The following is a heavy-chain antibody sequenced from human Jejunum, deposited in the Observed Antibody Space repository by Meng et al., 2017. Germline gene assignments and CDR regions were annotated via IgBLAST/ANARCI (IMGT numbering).Heavy chain of an antibody. D-gene: IGHD1-14*01. CDR1: DYTFTSYG. Sequence: ASVKVSCKASDYTFTSYGISWVRQAPGQGLEWMGWISGHNGVTNFAQKFQDRVIMTIDISTSTAYMEVTSLTSDDTAVYYCARDRGMYRTIDAFDLWGQGTSVTGSS. CDR2: ISGHNGVT. V-gene: IGHV1-18*01. CDR3: ARDRGMYRTIDAFDL. J-gene: IGHJ3*01.